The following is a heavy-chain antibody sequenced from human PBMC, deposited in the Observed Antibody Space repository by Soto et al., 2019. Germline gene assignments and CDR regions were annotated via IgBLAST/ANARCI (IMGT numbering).Heavy chain of an antibody. Sequence: QVQLVESGGGVVQPGRSLRLSCAASGFTFSSYGMHWVRQAPGKGLEWVAVISYDGSNKYYADSVKGRFIISRDNSKNTLYLQMNSLRAEDTAVYYCAKDGGDSSSWATYDYWGQGTLVTVSS. CDR2: ISYDGSNK. J-gene: IGHJ4*02. D-gene: IGHD6-13*01. V-gene: IGHV3-30*18. CDR1: GFTFSSYG. CDR3: AKDGGDSSSWATYDY.